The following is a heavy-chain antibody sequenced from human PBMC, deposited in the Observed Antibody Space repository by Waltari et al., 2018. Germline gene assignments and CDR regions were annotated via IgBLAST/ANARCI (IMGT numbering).Heavy chain of an antibody. CDR1: GFTFSSYW. D-gene: IGHD1-20*01. CDR2: IKPDGSEE. CDR3: ARDDGIRTVDY. J-gene: IGHJ4*02. V-gene: IGHV3-7*01. Sequence: EVQLVESGGGWVQPGGSLRLSWAASGFTFSSYWMSWVRQAPGKGLEWVANIKPDGSEEYSLDSVKGRFTISRDNAKNSLYLQMNSLRAEDTAVYYCARDDGIRTVDYWGQGTLVTVSS.